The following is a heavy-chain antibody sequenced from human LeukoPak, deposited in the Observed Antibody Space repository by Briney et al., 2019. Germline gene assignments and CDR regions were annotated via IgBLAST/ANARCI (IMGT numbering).Heavy chain of an antibody. CDR1: GCSFTSYW. CDR3: ASGRLRRTRDAFDI. V-gene: IGHV5-51*01. J-gene: IGHJ3*02. Sequence: GESLKISCKASGCSFTSYWIGWVRQMPGKGLEWMGIIYPGDSDNRYSPSFKGQVTISVDKSISTAYLQRSSLKASDTAMYYCASGRLRRTRDAFDIWGQGTMVTVSS. CDR2: IYPGDSDN. D-gene: IGHD4-17*01.